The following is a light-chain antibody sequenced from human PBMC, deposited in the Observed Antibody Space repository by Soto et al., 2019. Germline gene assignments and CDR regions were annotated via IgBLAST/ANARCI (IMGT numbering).Light chain of an antibody. CDR1: SSDVGGYNY. CDR3: ISYAGSNNLV. V-gene: IGLV2-8*01. CDR2: EVS. Sequence: QSVLTQPPSASGSPGQSVTISCTGTSSDVGGYNYVSWYQQNPGKAPKLMIYEVSKRPSGVPDRFSGSKSGNTASLSVSGLQAEDEADYYCISYAGSNNLVFGGGTKLTVL. J-gene: IGLJ3*02.